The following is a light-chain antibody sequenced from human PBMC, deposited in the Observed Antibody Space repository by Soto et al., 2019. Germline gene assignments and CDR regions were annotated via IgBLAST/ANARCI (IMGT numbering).Light chain of an antibody. V-gene: IGKV3-15*01. Sequence: EVVLAQSPATLPVSPGERATLSCRASQSVSSNLAWYQQKPGQAPRLLIYGASTRATGIPARFSGSGSETEFTLTISSLQSQDSAVYYCQQFYNSPRTFRQGTKV. CDR3: QQFYNSPRT. CDR1: QSVSSN. CDR2: GAS. J-gene: IGKJ1*01.